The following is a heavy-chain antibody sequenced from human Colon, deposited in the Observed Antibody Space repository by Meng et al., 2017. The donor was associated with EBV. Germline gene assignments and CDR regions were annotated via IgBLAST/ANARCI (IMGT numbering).Heavy chain of an antibody. D-gene: IGHD2-21*02. CDR2: IYHSGST. V-gene: IGHV4-4*02. CDR3: ARVGAYCGGDCYHPR. Sequence: QVLLHVLGPRLVKPSVAPSLTCAGLGGSLSSRNWWSWVRQPPGKGLEWIGEIYHSGSTNYNPSLKSRVTISVDESKNQFSLRLSSVTAADTAVYYCARVGAYCGGDCYHPRWGQGTLVTVSS. J-gene: IGHJ4*02. CDR1: GGSLSSRNW.